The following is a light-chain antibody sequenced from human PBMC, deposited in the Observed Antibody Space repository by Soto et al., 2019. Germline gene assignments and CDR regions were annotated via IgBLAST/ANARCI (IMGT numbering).Light chain of an antibody. Sequence: QSALTQPRSVSGSPGQSVTISCTGTSSDVGGYNYVSWYQQHPGKAPKLVIYDVSKRPSGVPDRFSGSKSGNTASLTISGLQAEDEADYYCCSYAGSYTFAVFGGGTQLTVL. CDR1: SSDVGGYNY. V-gene: IGLV2-11*01. J-gene: IGLJ7*01. CDR3: CSYAGSYTFAV. CDR2: DVS.